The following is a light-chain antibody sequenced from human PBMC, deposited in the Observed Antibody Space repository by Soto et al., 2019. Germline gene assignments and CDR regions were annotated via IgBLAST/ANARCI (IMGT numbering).Light chain of an antibody. V-gene: IGKV3-20*01. Sequence: EIQSTQSPGTLSLSRGERATLYCRASQSVSSSFLSWYLQKPGQAPRLLIYGASSRATGIPDRFSGSGSGTDFTLTISRLEPDDFAVYYGQQKCSFRTFGHGSKVVIK. CDR2: GAS. CDR1: QSVSSSF. CDR3: QQKCSFRT. J-gene: IGKJ1*01.